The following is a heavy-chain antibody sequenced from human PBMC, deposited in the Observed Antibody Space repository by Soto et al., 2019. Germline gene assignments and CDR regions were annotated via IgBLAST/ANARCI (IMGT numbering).Heavy chain of an antibody. CDR2: ISYDGSNK. D-gene: IGHD6-19*01. CDR1: GFTFSSYG. Sequence: PGGSLRLSCAASGFTFSSYGMHWVRQAPGKGLEWVAVISYDGSNKYYADSVKGRFTISRDNSKNTLYLQMNSLRAEDTAVYYCAKDQNPTGYSSGWYYYYYGMDVWGQGTTVTGSS. J-gene: IGHJ6*02. CDR3: AKDQNPTGYSSGWYYYYYGMDV. V-gene: IGHV3-30*18.